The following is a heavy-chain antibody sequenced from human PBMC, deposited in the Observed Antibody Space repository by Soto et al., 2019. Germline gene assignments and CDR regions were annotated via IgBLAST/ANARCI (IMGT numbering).Heavy chain of an antibody. CDR2: IYSTGST. CDR3: ARGREGLGGPFDS. J-gene: IGHJ4*02. Sequence: QVQLQESGPGLVKPSQTLSLTCSVSGASISSGNYYWSWIRQHPGKGLEWIGYIYSTGSTYYNPSLRSVITLSEDMSKNHFSLRLSSVTSAATAVYDCARGREGLGGPFDSWGQGTLVTVSS. D-gene: IGHD3-3*01. CDR1: GASISSGNYY. V-gene: IGHV4-31*01.